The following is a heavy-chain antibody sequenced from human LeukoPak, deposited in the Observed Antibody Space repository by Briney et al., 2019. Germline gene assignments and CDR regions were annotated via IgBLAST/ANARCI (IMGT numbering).Heavy chain of an antibody. V-gene: IGHV3-74*01. D-gene: IGHD6-6*01. CDR3: AKDMGEYSSSSSYFDY. CDR2: INSDGSST. Sequence: GGSLRLSCAASGFTFSSYWMHWVRQAPGKGLVWVSRINSDGSSTSYADSVKGRFTISRDNAKNSLYLQMNSLRAEDMALYYCAKDMGEYSSSSSYFDYWGQGTLVTVSS. CDR1: GFTFSSYW. J-gene: IGHJ4*02.